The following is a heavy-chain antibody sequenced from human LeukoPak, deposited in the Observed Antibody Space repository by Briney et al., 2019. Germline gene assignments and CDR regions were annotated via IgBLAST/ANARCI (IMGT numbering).Heavy chain of an antibody. D-gene: IGHD5-18*01. V-gene: IGHV1-46*01. CDR3: ATAYNHGPYYYYTMDV. J-gene: IGHJ6*02. CDR2: INPNIGST. Sequence: ASVKVSCKASGYTFTSYYMHWVRQAPGQGLEWMGVINPNIGSTTYAQEFQGRVTMTRDTSTSTLYMELNSLKSEDTAVYYCATAYNHGPYYYYTMDVWGQGTTVTVSS. CDR1: GYTFTSYY.